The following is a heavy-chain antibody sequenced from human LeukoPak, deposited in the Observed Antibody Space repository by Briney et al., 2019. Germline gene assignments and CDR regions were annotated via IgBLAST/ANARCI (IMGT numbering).Heavy chain of an antibody. Sequence: SETLSLTCAVYGGSFSGYYWSWIRQPPGKGLEWIGEINHSGSTNYNPSLKSRVTISVDTSKNQFSLKLSSVTAADTAVYYCARGPLGYCSGGSCPAVVRYFDYWGQGTLATVSS. CDR2: INHSGST. J-gene: IGHJ4*02. D-gene: IGHD2-15*01. CDR1: GGSFSGYY. V-gene: IGHV4-34*01. CDR3: ARGPLGYCSGGSCPAVVRYFDY.